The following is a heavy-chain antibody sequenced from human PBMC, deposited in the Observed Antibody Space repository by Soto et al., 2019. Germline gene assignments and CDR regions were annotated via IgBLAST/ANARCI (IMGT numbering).Heavy chain of an antibody. CDR3: AQLVADSSACNYAFAV. D-gene: IGHD2-21*02. CDR1: GFSLTTGRSG. CDR2: IFSNNER. J-gene: IGHJ3*01. V-gene: IGHV2-26*03. Sequence: QVTLKQSSPVLVKATETLTLTCSISGFSLTTGRSGVSWIRQPPGKALEWLAHIFSNNERSYSPSLQPRLSISADTSKRQVVLTMTDVGPVDTGTYFCAQLVADSSACNYAFAVW.